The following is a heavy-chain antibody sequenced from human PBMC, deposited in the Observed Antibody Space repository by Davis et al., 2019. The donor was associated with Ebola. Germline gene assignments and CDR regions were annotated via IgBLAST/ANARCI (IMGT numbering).Heavy chain of an antibody. J-gene: IGHJ4*02. CDR2: IIPILGIA. V-gene: IGHV1-69*04. CDR1: GGTFSSYA. D-gene: IGHD4-17*01. CDR3: ATELPSHDYGTLDY. Sequence: SVKVSCKASGGTFSSYAISGVRQAPGQGLEWMGRIIPILGIANYAQKFQGRVTMTEDTSTDTAYMELSSLRSEDTAVYYCATELPSHDYGTLDYWGQGTLVTVSS.